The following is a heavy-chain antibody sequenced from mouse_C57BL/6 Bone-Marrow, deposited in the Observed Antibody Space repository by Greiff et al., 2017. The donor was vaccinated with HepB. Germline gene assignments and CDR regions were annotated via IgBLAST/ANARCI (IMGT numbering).Heavy chain of an antibody. CDR1: GYSFTGYY. Sequence: EVQLQQSGPELVKPGASVKISCKASGYSFTGYYMNWVKQSPEKSLEWIGEINPSTGGTTYNQKFKAKATLTVDKSSSTAYMQLKSLTSEDSAVYYCARSGIRWLPYYFDYWGQGTTLTVSS. D-gene: IGHD2-3*01. CDR3: ARSGIRWLPYYFDY. V-gene: IGHV1-42*01. J-gene: IGHJ2*01. CDR2: INPSTGGT.